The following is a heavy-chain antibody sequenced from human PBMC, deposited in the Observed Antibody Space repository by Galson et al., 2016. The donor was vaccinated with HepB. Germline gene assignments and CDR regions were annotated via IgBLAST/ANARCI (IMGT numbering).Heavy chain of an antibody. J-gene: IGHJ4*02. D-gene: IGHD1-7*01. V-gene: IGHV3-7*03. CDR3: GRLNYAFDC. CDR1: GFVFRTYV. Sequence: SLRLSCAASGFVFRTYVMGWVRQTPGKGLEWVANIRQDGSGENFVDSVRGRFTISRDNAKNSLYLQMDGLRAEDTAVYYCGRLNYAFDCWGQGTLVTVSS. CDR2: IRQDGSGE.